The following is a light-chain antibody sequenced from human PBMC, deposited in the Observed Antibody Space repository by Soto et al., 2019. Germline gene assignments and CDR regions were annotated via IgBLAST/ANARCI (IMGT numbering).Light chain of an antibody. CDR2: GSS. CDR1: NYVINTH. J-gene: IGKJ5*01. V-gene: IGKV3-20*01. Sequence: LTQSPGTLSSSPGERSTLSCKSSNYVINTHLAWYQHKPGQAPRLLVYGSSNRATGIPDRFSGSGPVRDFTLTIDRLESEDSAVYYCQQYDDSSVIFGQGTRLEIK. CDR3: QQYDDSSVI.